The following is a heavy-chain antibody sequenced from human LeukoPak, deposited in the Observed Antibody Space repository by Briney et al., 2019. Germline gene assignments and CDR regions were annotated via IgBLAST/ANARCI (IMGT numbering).Heavy chain of an antibody. Sequence: SETLSLTCTVSGGSISSYYWSWIRQPPGKGLEWIGYIYYSGSTNYNPSLKSRVTISVDTSKNQFPLKLSSVTAADTAVYYCARGAHDSSGYYYDYWGQGTLVTVSS. V-gene: IGHV4-59*01. D-gene: IGHD3-22*01. CDR2: IYYSGST. J-gene: IGHJ4*02. CDR1: GGSISSYY. CDR3: ARGAHDSSGYYYDY.